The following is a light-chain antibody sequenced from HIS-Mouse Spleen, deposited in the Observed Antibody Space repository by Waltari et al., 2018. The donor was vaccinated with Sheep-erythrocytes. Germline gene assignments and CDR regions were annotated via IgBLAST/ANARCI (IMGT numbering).Light chain of an antibody. CDR3: QQFNNYPRT. J-gene: IGKJ1*01. V-gene: IGKV1D-13*01. Sequence: AIQLTQSPSSLSASVGDGVTITCRASQGISSALAWYQQKPGKAPKLLIYDASSLESGVPSRFSGSGAGTDFTLTISSLQPEDFATYYCQQFNNYPRTFGQGTKVEIK. CDR1: QGISSA. CDR2: DAS.